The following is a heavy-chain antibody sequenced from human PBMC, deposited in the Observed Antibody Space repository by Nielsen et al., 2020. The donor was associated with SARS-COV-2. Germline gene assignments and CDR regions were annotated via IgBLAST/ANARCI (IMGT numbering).Heavy chain of an antibody. J-gene: IGHJ3*02. D-gene: IGHD3-22*01. CDR1: GGSLSRYY. CDR2: IHDSGST. V-gene: IGHV4-59*06. CDR3: ARAPITMIVVVNAFDI. Sequence: SETLSLTCTVTGGSLSRYYWSWIRQPPGKGLEWIGYIHDSGSTYYNPSLKSRVTISVDTSKNQFSLKLSSVTAADTAVYYCARAPITMIVVVNAFDIWGQGTMVTVSS.